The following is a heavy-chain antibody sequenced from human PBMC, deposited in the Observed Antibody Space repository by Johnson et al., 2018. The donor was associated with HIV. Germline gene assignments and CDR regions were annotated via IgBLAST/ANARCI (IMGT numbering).Heavy chain of an antibody. CDR3: ARDLYSGYGGRAFDI. D-gene: IGHD5-12*01. CDR1: RFTVSSNY. CDR2: ISLCYNT. J-gene: IGHJ3*02. Sequence: VHLVESGGDLIQPGGSLTLSCAASRFTVSSNYMSLVRPAPWKGLDSLSVISLCYNTYYSYSLTSRFSISRDKSKNTLYLQMNSLRAEDTAVYFCARDLYSGYGGRAFDIWGQGTMVTVSS. V-gene: IGHV3-53*01.